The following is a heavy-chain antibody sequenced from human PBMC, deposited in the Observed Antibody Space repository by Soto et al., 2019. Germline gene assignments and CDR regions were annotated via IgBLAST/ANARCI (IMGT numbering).Heavy chain of an antibody. CDR1: GFTFSSYA. J-gene: IGHJ5*02. CDR2: ISGSGGST. V-gene: IGHV3-23*01. Sequence: GGSLRLSCAASGFTFSSYAMSWVRQAPGKGLEWVSAISGSGGSTYYADSVKGRFTISRDNSKNTLYLQMNSLRAEDTAVYYCAKDPGITDLPNWFDPWGQGTLVTVSS. D-gene: IGHD1-20*01. CDR3: AKDPGITDLPNWFDP.